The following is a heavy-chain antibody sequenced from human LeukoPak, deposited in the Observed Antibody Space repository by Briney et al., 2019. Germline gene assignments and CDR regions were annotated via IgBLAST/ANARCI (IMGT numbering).Heavy chain of an antibody. D-gene: IGHD3-10*01. J-gene: IGHJ5*02. CDR1: GYTFTSYG. V-gene: IGHV1-18*01. CDR3: ARDARHAMVRGVRFDP. Sequence: ASVKVSCKASGYTFTSYGISWVRQAPGQGLEWMGWISAYNGNTNYAQKLQGRVTMTTDTSTSTAYTELRSLRSDDTAVYYCARDARHAMVRGVRFDPWGQGTLVTVSS. CDR2: ISAYNGNT.